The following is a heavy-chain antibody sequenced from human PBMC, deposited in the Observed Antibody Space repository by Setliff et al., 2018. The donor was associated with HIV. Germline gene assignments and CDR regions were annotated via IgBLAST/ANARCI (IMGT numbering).Heavy chain of an antibody. CDR1: GYSFPNNW. CDR2: IYPVNSDA. D-gene: IGHD3-3*01. V-gene: IGHV5-51*01. Sequence: GESLKISCKGSGYSFPNNWIGWVRQMSGKGLEWMGFIYPVNSDARYSPSFEGQVTISADNSNTTAYLQWSSLKASDTAMYFCARLSQRIRIFGVINRGEEFDIWGQGTMVTVSS. CDR3: ARLSQRIRIFGVINRGEEFDI. J-gene: IGHJ3*02.